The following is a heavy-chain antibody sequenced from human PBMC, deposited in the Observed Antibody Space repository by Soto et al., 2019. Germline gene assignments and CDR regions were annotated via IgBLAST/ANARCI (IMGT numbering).Heavy chain of an antibody. Sequence: ASVKVSCKASGYTFTSYAMHWVRQAPGQRLERIRWINAGNGNTKYSQKFQGRVTFTRDTSASTVYMELNSLTSEDTALYYCARDDSGYSGSHYIDYFNYWGQGTLVTVSS. J-gene: IGHJ4*02. CDR3: ARDDSGYSGSHYIDYFNY. D-gene: IGHD1-26*01. V-gene: IGHV1-3*01. CDR2: INAGNGNT. CDR1: GYTFTSYA.